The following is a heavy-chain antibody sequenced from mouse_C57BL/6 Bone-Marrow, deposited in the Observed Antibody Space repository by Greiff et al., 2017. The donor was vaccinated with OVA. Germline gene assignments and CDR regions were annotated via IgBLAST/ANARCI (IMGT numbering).Heavy chain of an antibody. Sequence: EVQLQQSGPELVKPGASVKISCKASGYTFTDYYMNWVKQSHGKSLEWIGDINPNNGGTSYNQKFKGKATLTVDKSSSTAYMELRSLTSVDSAVYEGECEENGRRYFDVWGTGTTVTVSS. V-gene: IGHV1-26*01. D-gene: IGHD1-1*01. CDR3: ECEENGRRYFDV. CDR1: GYTFTDYY. J-gene: IGHJ1*03. CDR2: INPNNGGT.